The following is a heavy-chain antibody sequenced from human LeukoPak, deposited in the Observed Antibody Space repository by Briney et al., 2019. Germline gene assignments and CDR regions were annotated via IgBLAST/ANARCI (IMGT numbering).Heavy chain of an antibody. D-gene: IGHD3-10*01. CDR1: GGSISSYY. CDR2: IYYSGST. J-gene: IGHJ6*02. Sequence: SETLSPTCTVSGGSISSYYWSWIRQPPGKGLEWIGYIYYSGSTNYNPSLKSRVTISVDTSKNQFSLKLSSVTAADTAVYYCARSGFGELLGYYYGMDVWGQGTTVTVSS. V-gene: IGHV4-59*01. CDR3: ARSGFGELLGYYYGMDV.